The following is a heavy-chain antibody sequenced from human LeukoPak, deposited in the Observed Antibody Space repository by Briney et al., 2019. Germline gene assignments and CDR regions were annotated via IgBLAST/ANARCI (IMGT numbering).Heavy chain of an antibody. CDR1: GYSFTSYW. J-gene: IGHJ4*02. D-gene: IGHD2-21*02. Sequence: GESLKISCKASGYSFTSYWIGWVRQMPGKGLEWMGIIYPGDSDTKYSPSFQGQVTISADKSISTAYLQWSSLKASDTAIYYCARLLLAYCGGDCFPSYFDYWGQGTLVPVSS. CDR2: IYPGDSDT. V-gene: IGHV5-51*01. CDR3: ARLLLAYCGGDCFPSYFDY.